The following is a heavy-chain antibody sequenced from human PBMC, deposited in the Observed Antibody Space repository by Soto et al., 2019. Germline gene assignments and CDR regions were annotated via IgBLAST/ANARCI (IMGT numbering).Heavy chain of an antibody. CDR2: ISGSGGST. CDR3: AKVGAAADYYFDY. V-gene: IGHV3-23*01. D-gene: IGHD6-13*01. J-gene: IGHJ4*02. Sequence: AGGSLRLSCAVSGFTFSSYAMSWVRQAPGKGLEWVSAISGSGGSTYYADSVKGRFTISRDNSKNTLYLQMNSLRAEDTAVYYCAKVGAAADYYFDYWGQGTLVTVSS. CDR1: GFTFSSYA.